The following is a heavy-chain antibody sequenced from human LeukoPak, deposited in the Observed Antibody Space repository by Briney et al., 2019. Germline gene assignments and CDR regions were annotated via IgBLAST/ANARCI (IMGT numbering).Heavy chain of an antibody. CDR2: ISYDGSNK. D-gene: IGHD6-19*01. V-gene: IGHV3-30*18. CDR3: AKASQQWLVRWWVDY. Sequence: PGRSLRLSCAASGFTFSSYGMHWVRQAPGKGLEWVAVISYDGSNKYYADSVKGRFTISRDNSKNTLYLQMNSLRAEDTAVYYCAKASQQWLVRWWVDYWGQGTLVTVSS. CDR1: GFTFSSYG. J-gene: IGHJ4*02.